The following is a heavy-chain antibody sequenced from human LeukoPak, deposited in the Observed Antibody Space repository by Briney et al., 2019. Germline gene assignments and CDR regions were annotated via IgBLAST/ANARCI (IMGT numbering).Heavy chain of an antibody. CDR3: ARRGGPSGTYYFDS. Sequence: SETLSLTCTVYGGSISSSSHFWGWIRQPPGKGMEWIGSIYYSGSTYYNPSLESRVTISVDTSKNQFSLKVASVTAADTAVYYCARRGGPSGTYYFDSWGQGTLVTVSS. CDR1: GGSISSSSHF. J-gene: IGHJ4*02. V-gene: IGHV4-39*01. D-gene: IGHD1-26*01. CDR2: IYYSGST.